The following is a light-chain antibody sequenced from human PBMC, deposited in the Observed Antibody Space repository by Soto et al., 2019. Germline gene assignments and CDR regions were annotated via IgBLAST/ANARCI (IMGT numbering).Light chain of an antibody. CDR1: SSDVGGYNY. V-gene: IGLV2-14*01. Sequence: QSVLTQPVSVSGSPGQSITISCTGTSSDVGGYNYVSWYQQRPGKAPKFMIYEVTNRPSGVSNRFSGSKSGNTASLTISGLQAEDEADYYCASYTSRGTRVFGTGTKLTVL. CDR2: EVT. CDR3: ASYTSRGTRV. J-gene: IGLJ1*01.